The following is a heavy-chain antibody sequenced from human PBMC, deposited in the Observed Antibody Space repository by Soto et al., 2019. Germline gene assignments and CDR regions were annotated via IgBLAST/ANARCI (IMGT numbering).Heavy chain of an antibody. D-gene: IGHD3-22*01. V-gene: IGHV5-10-1*01. CDR2: IDPSDSYT. Sequence: PGGSLKISCQASGYSFTSYWVSWVRQMTGKGLEWMGRIDPSDSYTNYSPSFQGHVTISADKSISTAYLQWSSLKASDTDMNYCARDPSLPASSGNDYLGQGTLVTVSS. CDR3: ARDPSLPASSGNDY. CDR1: GYSFTSYW. J-gene: IGHJ4*02.